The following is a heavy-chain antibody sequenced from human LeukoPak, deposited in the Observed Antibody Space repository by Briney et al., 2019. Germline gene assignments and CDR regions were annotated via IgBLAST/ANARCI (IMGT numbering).Heavy chain of an antibody. CDR3: ATHRSGYNFDY. CDR1: GYTFTGYY. D-gene: IGHD3-22*01. V-gene: IGHV1-18*04. J-gene: IGHJ4*02. CDR2: ISAYNGNT. Sequence: ASVKVSCKASGYTFTGYYMHWVRQAPGQGLEWMGWISAYNGNTNYAQKLQGRVTMTTDTSTSTAYMELRSLRSDDTAVYYCATHRSGYNFDYWGQGTLVTVSS.